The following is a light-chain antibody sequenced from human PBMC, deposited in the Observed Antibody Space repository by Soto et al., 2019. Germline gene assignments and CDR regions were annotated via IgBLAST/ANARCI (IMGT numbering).Light chain of an antibody. CDR3: CSYAGSSTHV. Sequence: QSALTQPASVSVSPGQSITFSCTGTSSDVGSSNLVSWYQQHPGKAPKLLIYEVSKRPSGVSNRFSGSKSGNTASLTISGLQAEDEADYYCCSYAGSSTHVFGTGTKVTVL. V-gene: IGLV2-23*02. CDR1: SSDVGSSNL. J-gene: IGLJ1*01. CDR2: EVS.